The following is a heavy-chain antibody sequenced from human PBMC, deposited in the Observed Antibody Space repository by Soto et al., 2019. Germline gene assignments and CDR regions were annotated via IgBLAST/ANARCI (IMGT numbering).Heavy chain of an antibody. Sequence: LTCTVSGGSISSYYWSWIRQPPGKGLEWIGYIYYSGSTNYNPSLKSRVTISVDTSKNQFSLKLSSVTAADTAVYYCARYYYDSSGYYLDYWGQGTLVTVSS. CDR3: ARYYYDSSGYYLDY. CDR2: IYYSGST. J-gene: IGHJ4*02. V-gene: IGHV4-59*01. D-gene: IGHD3-22*01. CDR1: GGSISSYY.